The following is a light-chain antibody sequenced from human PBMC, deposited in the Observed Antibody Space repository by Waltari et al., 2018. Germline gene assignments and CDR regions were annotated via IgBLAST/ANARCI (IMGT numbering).Light chain of an antibody. CDR3: QSYDSSLSGYV. Sequence: QSVLTQPPSVSGAPGQRVTISCTGSSSNIGAGYDVHWYQQLPETAPKLLMYGNSKLPARVPDRFSGSKSGTSASLAITGLQAEDEADYYCQSYDSSLSGYVFGTGTKVTVL. CDR2: GNS. V-gene: IGLV1-40*01. J-gene: IGLJ1*01. CDR1: SSNIGAGYD.